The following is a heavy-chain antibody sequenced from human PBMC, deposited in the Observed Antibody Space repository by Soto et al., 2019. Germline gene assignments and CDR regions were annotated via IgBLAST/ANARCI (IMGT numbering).Heavy chain of an antibody. J-gene: IGHJ4*02. Sequence: PGGSLRLSCAASGFTFRSFWMSWVRQAPGKGLEWVATINQDGSETYSVDSAKGRFTISRDNAKNSLFLQMNSLRAEDTAVYYCARSSPLSRSYFDYWGQGNLVTVS. CDR2: INQDGSET. CDR3: ARSSPLSRSYFDY. V-gene: IGHV3-7*03. CDR1: GFTFRSFW.